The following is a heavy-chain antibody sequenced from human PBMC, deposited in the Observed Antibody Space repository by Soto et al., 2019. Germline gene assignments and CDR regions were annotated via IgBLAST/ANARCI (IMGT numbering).Heavy chain of an antibody. J-gene: IGHJ4*02. CDR1: GFTFNNYW. CDR3: ARDRIAGSGSCDN. Sequence: EVLLVESGGGLVHPGGSLRLSCVASGFTFNNYWMHWVRQVPGKGLVWVSRIKTDGSSPNYADSVEGRFTISCDNAKNTLYLQMNSLRPEDTAVYYCARDRIAGSGSCDNWGQGTLVTVSS. D-gene: IGHD3-10*01. V-gene: IGHV3-74*01. CDR2: IKTDGSSP.